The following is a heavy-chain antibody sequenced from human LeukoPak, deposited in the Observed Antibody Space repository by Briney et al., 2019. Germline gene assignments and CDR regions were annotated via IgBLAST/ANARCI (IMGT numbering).Heavy chain of an antibody. D-gene: IGHD3-10*01. CDR3: ARLPLGAFGEVLNFDY. CDR1: GEFYNGYY. Sequence: SETLSLTCGVSGEFYNGYYWSWIRQPPGKGLEWIGDINHSGTTKYNPSLKSRVTISIDTSKKQFSLRVNSVTAADTAVYYCARLPLGAFGEVLNFDYWGQGNLVTVSP. CDR2: INHSGTT. V-gene: IGHV4-34*01. J-gene: IGHJ4*02.